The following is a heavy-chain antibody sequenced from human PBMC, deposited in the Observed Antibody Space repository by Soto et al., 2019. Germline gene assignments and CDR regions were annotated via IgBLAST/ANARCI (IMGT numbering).Heavy chain of an antibody. CDR2: ISYSGST. CDR1: GGSINNYY. D-gene: IGHD6-6*01. V-gene: IGHV4-59*08. J-gene: IGHJ4*02. Sequence: SETLSLTCTVSGGSINNYYWSWIRQTPGKGLEWIGYISYSGSTNYNPSLKSRVTISRDTSKNQFSLKLSSVTAADTAVNYCARHRYAGSSSYLDYWGQGTLVTVSS. CDR3: ARHRYAGSSSYLDY.